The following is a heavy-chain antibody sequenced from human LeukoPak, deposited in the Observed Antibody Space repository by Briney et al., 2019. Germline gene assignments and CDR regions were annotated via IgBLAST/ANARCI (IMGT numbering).Heavy chain of an antibody. J-gene: IGHJ4*02. CDR3: ARESGYSYGLAGFFDY. D-gene: IGHD5-18*01. CDR1: GFTVSSNY. CDR2: IYSDGRI. V-gene: IGHV3-53*01. Sequence: GGSLRLSCAASGFTVSSNYMSWARQAPGKGLEWVSVIYSDGRIHYADSVKGRFTISRDDSKNTLSLQMNSLRAEDTAVYYCARESGYSYGLAGFFDYWGQRTLVTVSS.